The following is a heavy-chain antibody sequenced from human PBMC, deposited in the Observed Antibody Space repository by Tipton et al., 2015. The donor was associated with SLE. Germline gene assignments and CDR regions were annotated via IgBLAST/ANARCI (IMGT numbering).Heavy chain of an antibody. V-gene: IGHV4-61*02. CDR2: IYTSGST. CDR1: GGSISSGSYY. CDR3: ARHYDSLTPFDY. D-gene: IGHD3-22*01. J-gene: IGHJ4*02. Sequence: TLSLTCTVSGGSISSGSYYWSWIRQPAGKGLEWIGRIYTSGSTNYNPSLKSRVTISVDTSKNQFSLKLSSVTAADTAVYYCARHYDSLTPFDYWGQGTPVTVSS.